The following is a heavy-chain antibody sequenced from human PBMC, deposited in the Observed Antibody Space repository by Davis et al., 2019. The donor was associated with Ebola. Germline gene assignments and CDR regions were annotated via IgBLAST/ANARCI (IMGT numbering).Heavy chain of an antibody. J-gene: IGHJ6*02. D-gene: IGHD2-2*01. CDR1: GYSISSGYY. V-gene: IGHV4-38-2*02. CDR2: IYHGGST. CDR3: ARDGGTIVLVPAAIPNYYYYYAMDV. Sequence: MPSETLSLTCTVSGYSISSGYYWGWIRQPPGKGLEWIGSIYHGGSTYYNPSLKSRVTMSVDMSKNQFSLKLSSVTAADTAVYYCARDGGTIVLVPAAIPNYYYYYAMDVWGHGTTVTVSS.